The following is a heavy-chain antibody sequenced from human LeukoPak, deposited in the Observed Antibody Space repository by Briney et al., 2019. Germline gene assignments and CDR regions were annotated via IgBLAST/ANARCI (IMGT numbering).Heavy chain of an antibody. D-gene: IGHD3/OR15-3a*01. CDR2: ISDSGGGT. CDR3: AKRGVVIRVVLVGFHKEAYYFES. J-gene: IGHJ4*02. CDR1: GITLSNYG. V-gene: IGHV3-23*01. Sequence: GGSLRLSCAVSGITLSNYGMSWVRQAPGKGLGWVAGISDSGGGTKYADSVKGRFTIYRDSPKNTLFLQMNSLRAEDTAVYFCAKRGVVIRVVLVGFHKEAYYFESWGQGALVTVSS.